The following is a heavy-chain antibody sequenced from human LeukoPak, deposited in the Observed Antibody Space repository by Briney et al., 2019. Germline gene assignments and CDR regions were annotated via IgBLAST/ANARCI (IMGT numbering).Heavy chain of an antibody. V-gene: IGHV4-59*01. CDR3: ARDANYFDY. J-gene: IGHJ4*02. Sequence: SETLSLTCTVSGGSISGYYWSWIRQPPGKGLEWIGCVYYSGTTYYNPSLKSRVTISVDTSKNQFSLKLSSVTAADTAVYYCARDANYFDYWGQGTLVTVSS. CDR1: GGSISGYY. CDR2: VYYSGTT.